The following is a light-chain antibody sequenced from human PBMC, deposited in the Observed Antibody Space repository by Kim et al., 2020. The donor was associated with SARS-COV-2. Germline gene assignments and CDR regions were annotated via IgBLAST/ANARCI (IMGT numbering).Light chain of an antibody. CDR1: QDIRNH. J-gene: IGKJ1*01. CDR3: LQDYIYPWT. Sequence: ASVGDRVTITCRASQDIRNHLGWYQQKPGKAPKLLISAASSLQSGVPSRFSGSASGTAFTLTISSLQPEDFATYYCLQDYIYPWTFGQGTKVDIK. V-gene: IGKV1-6*01. CDR2: AAS.